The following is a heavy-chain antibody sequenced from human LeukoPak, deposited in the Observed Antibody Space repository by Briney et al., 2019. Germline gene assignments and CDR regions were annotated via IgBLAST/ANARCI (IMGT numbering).Heavy chain of an antibody. CDR1: GYTFSSYG. Sequence: ASVKVSCKASGYTFSSYGISWVREAPGQGLKWTGWISAYNGNTNYAQKLQGRVTMTTDTSTSTAYMELRSLRSDDTAVYYCVRAPPSSWHLSLGYFDYWGQGTLVTVSS. CDR3: VRAPPSSWHLSLGYFDY. V-gene: IGHV1-18*01. J-gene: IGHJ4*02. D-gene: IGHD6-13*01. CDR2: ISAYNGNT.